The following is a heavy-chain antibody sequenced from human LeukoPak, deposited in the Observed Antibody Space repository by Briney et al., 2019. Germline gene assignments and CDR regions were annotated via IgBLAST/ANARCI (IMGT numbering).Heavy chain of an antibody. D-gene: IGHD3-22*01. CDR2: ISGSGGST. CDR3: AKDHYDGSRPWLFDY. Sequence: PGGSLRLSCAASGFTFSSYAMSWVRQAPGKGLEWVSAISGSGGSTYYADSVKGRFTISRDNSKNTLYLQMNSLRAEDTAVYYCAKDHYDGSRPWLFDYWGQGTLVTVSS. V-gene: IGHV3-23*01. J-gene: IGHJ4*02. CDR1: GFTFSSYA.